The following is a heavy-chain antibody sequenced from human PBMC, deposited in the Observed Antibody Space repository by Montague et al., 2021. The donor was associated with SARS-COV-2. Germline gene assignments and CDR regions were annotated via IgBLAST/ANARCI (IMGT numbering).Heavy chain of an antibody. CDR3: SRQSLGYCRGGSCYSSFDP. CDR1: GGSISSYY. Sequence: SETLSLTCTVSGGSISSYYCSWIRQRPGTGLEWIRYIYYSWSTNYNPSLTSRVTISVATSKNQFALKLSSVTAADTAAYYCSRQSLGYCRGGSCYSSFDPWGQGTLVTVSS. CDR2: IYYSWST. D-gene: IGHD2-15*01. V-gene: IGHV4-59*01. J-gene: IGHJ5*02.